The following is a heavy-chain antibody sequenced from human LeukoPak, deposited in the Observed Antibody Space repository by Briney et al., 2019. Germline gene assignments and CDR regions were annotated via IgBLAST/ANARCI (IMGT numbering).Heavy chain of an antibody. CDR2: INPNSGGT. V-gene: IGHV1-2*04. Sequence: GASVKVSCKASGYTFTGYYMHWVRQAPGQGLEWMGWINPNSGGTNYAQKFQGWVTMTRDTSISTAYMEPSRLRSDDTAVHYCARGTMVRGVRVAFDIWGQGTMVTVSS. D-gene: IGHD3-10*01. CDR3: ARGTMVRGVRVAFDI. CDR1: GYTFTGYY. J-gene: IGHJ3*02.